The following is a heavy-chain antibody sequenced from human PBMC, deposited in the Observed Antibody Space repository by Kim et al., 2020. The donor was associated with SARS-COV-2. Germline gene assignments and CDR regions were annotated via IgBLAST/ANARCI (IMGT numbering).Heavy chain of an antibody. V-gene: IGHV4-39*01. D-gene: IGHD5-12*01. CDR1: GGSISRSSFS. CDR2: IFYSGST. CDR3: ARLRHREGYHFDY. Sequence: SETLSLTCTVSGGSISRSSFSWGWIRQPPGKGLEWIGSIFYSGSTYYNPSLKSRVTISVDTSRNQFSLKLTSVTAADTAVYYCARLRHREGYHFDYWGQG. J-gene: IGHJ4*02.